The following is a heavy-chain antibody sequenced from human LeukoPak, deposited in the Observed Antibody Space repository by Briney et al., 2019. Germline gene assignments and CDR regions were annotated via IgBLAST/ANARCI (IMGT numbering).Heavy chain of an antibody. V-gene: IGHV4-34*01. Sequence: PSETLSLTCAVYGGSFSGYYWSWIRQPPGKGLEWIGEINHSGSTNYNPSLKSRVTISVDTSKNQFSLKLSSVTAADTAVYYCARHRRGPVGYWGQGTLVTVSS. D-gene: IGHD3-10*01. CDR1: GGSFSGYY. CDR3: ARHRRGPVGY. J-gene: IGHJ4*02. CDR2: INHSGST.